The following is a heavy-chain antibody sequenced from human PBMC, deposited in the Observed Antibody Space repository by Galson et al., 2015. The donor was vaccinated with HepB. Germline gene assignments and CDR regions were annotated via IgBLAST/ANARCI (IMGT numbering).Heavy chain of an antibody. J-gene: IGHJ4*02. CDR1: GFTFSSYG. D-gene: IGHD5-24*01. CDR3: AKDREEMATIMYYFDY. Sequence: SLRLSCAASGFTFSSYGMHWVRQAPGKGLGWVAFIRYDGSNKYYADSVKGRFTISRDNSKNTLYLQMNSLRAEDTAVYYCAKDREEMATIMYYFDYWGQGTLVTVSS. V-gene: IGHV3-30*02. CDR2: IRYDGSNK.